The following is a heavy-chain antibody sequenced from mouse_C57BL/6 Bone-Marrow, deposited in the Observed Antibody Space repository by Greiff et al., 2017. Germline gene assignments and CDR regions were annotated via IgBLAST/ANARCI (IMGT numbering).Heavy chain of an antibody. V-gene: IGHV1-61*01. D-gene: IGHD2-5*01. CDR2: IYPSDSET. CDR3: ARMGYYSNYVFFDY. Sequence: VQLQQPGAELGRPGSSVKLSCKASGYTFTSYWMDWVKQRPGQGLEWIGNIYPSDSETHYNQKFKDKATLTVDKSSSTAYMQLSSLTSEDSAVYYCARMGYYSNYVFFDYWGQGTTLTVSS. CDR1: GYTFTSYW. J-gene: IGHJ2*01.